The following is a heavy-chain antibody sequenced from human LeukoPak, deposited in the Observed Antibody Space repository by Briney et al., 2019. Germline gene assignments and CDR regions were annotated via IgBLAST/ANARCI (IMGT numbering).Heavy chain of an antibody. V-gene: IGHV4-59*01. J-gene: IGHJ4*02. CDR1: GGSISSYY. Sequence: SETLSLTCTVSGGSISSYYWSRIRQPPGKGLEWIGYIYYSGSTNYNPSLKSRVTISVDTSKNQFSLKLTSVTAADTAVYYCARDTSSWPTLEYWGQGTLVTVSS. D-gene: IGHD6-13*01. CDR3: ARDTSSWPTLEY. CDR2: IYYSGST.